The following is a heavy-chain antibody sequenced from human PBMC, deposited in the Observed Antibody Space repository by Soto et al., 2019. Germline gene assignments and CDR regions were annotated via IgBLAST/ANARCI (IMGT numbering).Heavy chain of an antibody. V-gene: IGHV3-23*01. CDR2: IIDSGAST. D-gene: IGHD4-17*01. Sequence: GGSLRLSCAASGFTFSSCAMGWVRQAPGKGLEWVSDIIDSGASTYYADSVKGRFTISRDNSKSTLYLQMNSLRAEDTALYYCAKDMKWGGMTTIHYFDSWGQGTLVTVSS. J-gene: IGHJ4*02. CDR3: AKDMKWGGMTTIHYFDS. CDR1: GFTFSSCA.